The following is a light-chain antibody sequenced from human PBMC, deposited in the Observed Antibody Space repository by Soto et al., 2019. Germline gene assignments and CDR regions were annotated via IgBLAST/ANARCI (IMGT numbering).Light chain of an antibody. Sequence: DIVLTQSPATLSLSPGERATLSCGASQRISNSLAWYQQKPGQAPRLLIFGASNRAAGIPARFSGSGSETDFALTISGLEPEDFAVYYCLHRNNWPPRFTFGPGTAAEVK. CDR3: LHRNNWPPRFT. CDR2: GAS. J-gene: IGKJ3*01. V-gene: IGKV3-11*01. CDR1: QRISNS.